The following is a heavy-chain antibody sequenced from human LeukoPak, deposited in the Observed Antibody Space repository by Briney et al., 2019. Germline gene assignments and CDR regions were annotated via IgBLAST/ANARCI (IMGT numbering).Heavy chain of an antibody. Sequence: PSETLSLTCTVSGGSLSSGSYYWSWVRQPAGRGLEWLGRIYTSGSTNNNPSRKSRVTISVKTYKNQFSLKLSSVTAADTAVYYCAREGLWFGELNYYYYYMDVWGKGTTVTISS. CDR2: IYTSGST. CDR1: GGSLSSGSYY. CDR3: AREGLWFGELNYYYYYMDV. V-gene: IGHV4-61*02. J-gene: IGHJ6*03. D-gene: IGHD3-10*01.